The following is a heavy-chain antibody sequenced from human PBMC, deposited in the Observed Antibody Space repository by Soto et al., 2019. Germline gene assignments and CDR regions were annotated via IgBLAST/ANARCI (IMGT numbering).Heavy chain of an antibody. CDR2: ISPSGHYT. Sequence: EVHLLESGGGLVQPGGSLRLSCAVSGLSSSSSSMSWVRQAPGKGLEWVSTISPSGHYTHYADSVKGRFTISRDTSNNSLCLQMNGLCAEDTAICYCAIEGAEGFLDYFLSYMDVWGTGTTVTVS. D-gene: IGHD4-17*01. CDR1: GLSSSSSS. V-gene: IGHV3-23*01. J-gene: IGHJ6*03. CDR3: AIEGAEGFLDYFLSYMDV.